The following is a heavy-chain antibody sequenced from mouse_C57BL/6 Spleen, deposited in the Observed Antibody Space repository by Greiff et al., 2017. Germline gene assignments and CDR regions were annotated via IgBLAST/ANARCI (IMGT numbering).Heavy chain of an antibody. CDR1: GFTFSSYA. CDR2: ISDGGSYT. V-gene: IGHV5-4*01. J-gene: IGHJ4*01. CDR3: ARYQSQGAMDY. Sequence: EVQLVESGGGLVKPGGSLKLSCAASGFTFSSYAMSWVRQTPEKRLEWVATISDGGSYTYYPDNVKGRFTISRDNAKNNLYLQMSHLKSEDTAMYYCARYQSQGAMDYWGQGTSVTVSS.